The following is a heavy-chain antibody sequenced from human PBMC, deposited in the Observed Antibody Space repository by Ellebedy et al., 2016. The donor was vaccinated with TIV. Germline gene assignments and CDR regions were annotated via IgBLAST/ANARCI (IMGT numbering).Heavy chain of an antibody. D-gene: IGHD3-10*01. CDR2: IWYDGSNK. Sequence: GESLKISXAASGFTFSSYGMHWVRQAPGKGLEWVAVIWYDGSNKYYADSVKGRFTISRDNSKNTLYLQMISLRAEDTAVYYCAREPMVRGVIRRGYAMDVWGQGTTVTVSS. J-gene: IGHJ6*02. V-gene: IGHV3-33*01. CDR1: GFTFSSYG. CDR3: AREPMVRGVIRRGYAMDV.